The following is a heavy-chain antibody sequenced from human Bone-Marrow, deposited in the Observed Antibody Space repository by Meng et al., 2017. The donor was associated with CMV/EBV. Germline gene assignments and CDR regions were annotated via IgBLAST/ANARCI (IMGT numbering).Heavy chain of an antibody. V-gene: IGHV3-30-3*01. J-gene: IGHJ6*02. CDR3: AKDKGMDG. Sequence: GESLKISCAASGFTFSSYAIHWVRQAPGKGLEWVTVISFHGSNTYYTDSVKGRFTISRDNSKNTLYLQMNSLRAEDTAVYYCAKDKGMDGWGQGTTVTVSS. CDR1: GFTFSSYA. CDR2: ISFHGSNT.